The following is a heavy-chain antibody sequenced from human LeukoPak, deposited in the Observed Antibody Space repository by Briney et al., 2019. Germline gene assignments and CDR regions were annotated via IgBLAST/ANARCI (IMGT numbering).Heavy chain of an antibody. CDR3: AREGARQLDRSDAFDI. D-gene: IGHD6-13*01. CDR1: GGSISSYY. CDR2: IYYSGST. J-gene: IGHJ3*02. V-gene: IGHV4-59*01. Sequence: SETLSLTCTVSGGSISSYYWSWIRQPPGKGLEWIGYIYYSGSTNYNPSLKSRVTIPVDTSKNQFSLKLSSVTAADTAVYYCAREGARQLDRSDAFDIWGQGTMVTVSS.